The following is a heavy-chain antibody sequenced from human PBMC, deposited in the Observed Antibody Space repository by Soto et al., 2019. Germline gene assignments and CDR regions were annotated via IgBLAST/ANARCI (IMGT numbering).Heavy chain of an antibody. V-gene: IGHV1-18*04. Sequence: QVQVMQSGAEVKKPGDSVKVSCKTSGYIFSDYGINWVRQAPGQGLEWMGWISGYSGNANLAQKFQGRVTMTTDKSPGTAYMELRRLRSDDTAVYYCAKRTSGTTWGESDYWGQGTLVTVSS. CDR3: AKRTSGTTWGESDY. CDR2: ISGYSGNA. J-gene: IGHJ4*02. D-gene: IGHD4-17*01. CDR1: GYIFSDYG.